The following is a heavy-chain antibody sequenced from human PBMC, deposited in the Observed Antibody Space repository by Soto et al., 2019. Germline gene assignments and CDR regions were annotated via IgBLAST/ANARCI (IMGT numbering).Heavy chain of an antibody. V-gene: IGHV3-33*01. CDR1: GFSFSVYG. CDR3: AAWAEGATEVH. CDR2: IWYDASKQ. D-gene: IGHD2-15*01. Sequence: GGSLRLSCETSGFSFSVYGMHWVRQAPGKGLEWVAVIWYDASKQFYAASVEGRFTVSRDNSKAILYLQMNSLRAEDTAVYYCAAWAEGATEVHWGQGTLVTVSS. J-gene: IGHJ4*02.